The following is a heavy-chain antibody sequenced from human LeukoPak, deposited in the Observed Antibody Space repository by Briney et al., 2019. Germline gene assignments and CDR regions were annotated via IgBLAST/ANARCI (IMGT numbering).Heavy chain of an antibody. CDR3: ATDRGGITIFGVVINSEYYFDY. Sequence: ASVKVSCKVSGYTLTELSMHWVRQAPGKGLEWMGGFDPEDGETIYAQKFQGRVTMTEDTSTDTAYMELSSLRSEDTAVYYCATDRGGITIFGVVINSEYYFDYWGQGTLVTVSS. CDR2: FDPEDGET. CDR1: GYTLTELS. D-gene: IGHD3-3*01. J-gene: IGHJ4*02. V-gene: IGHV1-24*01.